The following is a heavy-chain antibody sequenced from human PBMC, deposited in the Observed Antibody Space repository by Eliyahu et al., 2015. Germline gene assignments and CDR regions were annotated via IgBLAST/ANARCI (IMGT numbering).Heavy chain of an antibody. CDR2: ITPRGGSX. CDR3: ARVPPPDGASGYYLDY. V-gene: IGHV1-46*04. Sequence: QVQLVQSGAEVKKPGASVKISCKASGYTFTSYYMHWVRQAPGQGLEWMGIITPRGGSXTYAQKLQGRVTMTRDTSTSTVYMELRSLTSEDTAVYYCARVPPPDGASGYYLDYWGQGSLVTVSS. CDR1: GYTFTSYY. D-gene: IGHD3-22*01. J-gene: IGHJ4*02.